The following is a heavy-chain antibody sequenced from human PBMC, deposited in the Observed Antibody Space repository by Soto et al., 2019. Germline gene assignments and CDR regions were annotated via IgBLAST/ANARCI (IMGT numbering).Heavy chain of an antibody. Sequence: ETLSLTCTVSGGSISNYYWSWIRQPPGKGLEWIGYIFYNGHTNYNPSLKSRVTISVDTSKNQFSLKLSSVTAADTAVYYCARRGSGYYVYFDYWGQGTLVTVSS. V-gene: IGHV4-59*01. CDR1: GGSISNYY. CDR3: ARRGSGYYVYFDY. CDR2: IFYNGHT. J-gene: IGHJ4*02. D-gene: IGHD3-22*01.